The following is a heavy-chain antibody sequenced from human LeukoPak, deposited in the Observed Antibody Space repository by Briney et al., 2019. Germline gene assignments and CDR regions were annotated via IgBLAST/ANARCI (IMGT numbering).Heavy chain of an antibody. CDR2: IIPIFGTA. V-gene: IGHV1-69*13. CDR3: ASLGGPYYFDY. Sequence: ASVKVSCKASGGTFISYAISWVRQAPGQGLEWMGGIIPIFGTANYAQKFQGRVTITADESTSTAYMELSSLRSGDTAVYYCASLGGPYYFDYWGQGTLVTVSS. CDR1: GGTFISYA. J-gene: IGHJ4*02. D-gene: IGHD3-10*01.